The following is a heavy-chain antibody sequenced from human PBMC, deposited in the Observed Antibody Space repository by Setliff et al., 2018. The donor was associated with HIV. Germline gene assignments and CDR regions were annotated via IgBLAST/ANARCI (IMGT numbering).Heavy chain of an antibody. CDR1: GFTFSGYS. D-gene: IGHD3-16*02. CDR3: ARVVVIWENGPNWFDP. J-gene: IGHJ5*02. V-gene: IGHV3-21*06. Sequence: PGGSLRLSCAASGFTFSGYSMNWVRQAPGKGLEWVSSISSNSGEIFYAESLKGRFTISRDNPKNSLYLQMNSLRAEDTAVYYCARVVVIWENGPNWFDPWGQGTLVTVSS. CDR2: ISSNSGEI.